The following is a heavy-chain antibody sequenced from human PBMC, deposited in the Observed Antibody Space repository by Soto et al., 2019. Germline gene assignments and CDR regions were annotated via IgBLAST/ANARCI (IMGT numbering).Heavy chain of an antibody. CDR2: ISYDGSNK. CDR1: GFTFSSYA. Sequence: QVQLVESGGGVVQPGRSLRLSCAASGFTFSSYAMHWVRQAPGKGLEWVAVISYDGSNKYYADSVKGRFTISRDNSKNTLYLHMNSLRAEDTAVYYCARVPPQGYYGMDVWGQGTTVTVSS. CDR3: ARVPPQGYYGMDV. V-gene: IGHV3-30-3*01. J-gene: IGHJ6*02.